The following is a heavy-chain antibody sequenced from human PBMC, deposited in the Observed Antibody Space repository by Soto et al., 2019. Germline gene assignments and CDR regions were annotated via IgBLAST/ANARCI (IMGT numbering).Heavy chain of an antibody. D-gene: IGHD2-2*01. CDR1: GYTFTSYA. CDR3: ARVGSLGYCSSTSCPPSGMDV. V-gene: IGHV1-3*01. Sequence: QVQLVQSGAEVKKPGASVKVSCKASGYTFTSYAMHWVRQAPGQRLEWMGWINAGNGNTKYSQKFQGRVTITRDTSASTAYMELSSRRSEDTAVYYCARVGSLGYCSSTSCPPSGMDVWGQGTTVTVSS. J-gene: IGHJ6*02. CDR2: INAGNGNT.